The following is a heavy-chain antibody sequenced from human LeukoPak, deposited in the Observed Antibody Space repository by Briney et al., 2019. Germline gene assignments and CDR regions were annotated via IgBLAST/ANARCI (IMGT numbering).Heavy chain of an antibody. D-gene: IGHD4-23*01. V-gene: IGHV4-34*01. CDR3: ASYGGNSPDY. Sequence: SETLSLTCAVYGGSFSGHFWTWIRQSPGKGLEWIGDINDGVGTNSNPSLKSRVTISVDTSKNQFSLKLSSVTAADTAVYYCASYGGNSPDYWGQGTLVTVSS. J-gene: IGHJ4*02. CDR2: INDGVGT. CDR1: GGSFSGHF.